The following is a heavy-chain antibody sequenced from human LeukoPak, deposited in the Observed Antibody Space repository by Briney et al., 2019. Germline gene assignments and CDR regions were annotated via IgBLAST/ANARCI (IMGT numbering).Heavy chain of an antibody. D-gene: IGHD3-10*01. CDR2: ISGSGDRT. V-gene: IGHV3-23*01. CDR3: AKMIRELGYYYYYMDV. CDR1: GFTFSTYA. Sequence: GGSLRLSCAASGFTFSTYAMSWVRQAPGKGLEWVSEISGSGDRTYYADSVKGRFTISRDNSKNTLYLQMNSLRAEDTAVYYCAKMIRELGYYYYYMDVWGKGTTVTVSS. J-gene: IGHJ6*03.